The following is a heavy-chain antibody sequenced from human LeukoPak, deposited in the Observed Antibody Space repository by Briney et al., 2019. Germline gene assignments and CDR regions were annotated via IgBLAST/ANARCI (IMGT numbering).Heavy chain of an antibody. CDR3: AKDLSVAGEFDY. D-gene: IGHD2-15*01. J-gene: IGHJ4*02. CDR2: ISGSGGST. V-gene: IGHV3-23*01. Sequence: PGGSLRLSCAASGFTFSSYSMNWVRQAPGKGLEWVSAISGSGGSTYYADSVKGRFTISRDNSKNTLYLQMNSLRAEDTAVYYCAKDLSVAGEFDYWGQGTLVTVSS. CDR1: GFTFSSYS.